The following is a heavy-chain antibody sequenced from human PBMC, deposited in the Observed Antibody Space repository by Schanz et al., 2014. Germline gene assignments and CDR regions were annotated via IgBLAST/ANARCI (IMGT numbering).Heavy chain of an antibody. CDR3: GRAGTGMAGWYFEL. D-gene: IGHD5-18*01. J-gene: IGHJ2*01. Sequence: DVQLLESGGGLVQPGGSLRLSCSASGFTFSTFAMHWVRQAPGKGLEYISAISNNGDSTYYADSVKGRFTISRDNSKNTLFLQMSRLRVDDMAVYYCGRAGTGMAGWYFELWGRGTLVTVSS. V-gene: IGHV3-64D*06. CDR1: GFTFSTFA. CDR2: ISNNGDST.